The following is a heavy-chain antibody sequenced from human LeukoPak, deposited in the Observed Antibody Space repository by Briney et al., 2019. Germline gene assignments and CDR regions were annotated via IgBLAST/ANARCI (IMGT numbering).Heavy chain of an antibody. D-gene: IGHD6-13*01. CDR2: IESKTNGGTT. CDR1: GVTFSNAW. Sequence: GGSLRLSCAAPGVTFSNAWMSLVRQAPGNVLQWVGRIESKTNGGTTDYAAPVKGRFIISRDDAMNMVYLQMNSLKIEDTAVYYCSAGGGTADFWGQGTLVTVSS. J-gene: IGHJ4*02. V-gene: IGHV3-15*04. CDR3: SAGGGTADF.